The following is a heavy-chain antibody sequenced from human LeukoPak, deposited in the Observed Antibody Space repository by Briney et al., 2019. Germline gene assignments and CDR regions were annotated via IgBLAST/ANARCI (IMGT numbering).Heavy chain of an antibody. V-gene: IGHV3-23*01. D-gene: IGHD3-10*01. J-gene: IGHJ4*02. CDR1: GGSISSSSYY. CDR2: ISGSGGST. CDR3: AKDAIYGSGSYSRAYYFDY. Sequence: PSETLSLTCTVSGGSISSSSYYWGWVRQAPGKGLEWVSAISGSGGSTYYADSVKGRFTISRDNSKNTLYLQMNSLRAEDTAVYYCAKDAIYGSGSYSRAYYFDYWGQGTLVTVSS.